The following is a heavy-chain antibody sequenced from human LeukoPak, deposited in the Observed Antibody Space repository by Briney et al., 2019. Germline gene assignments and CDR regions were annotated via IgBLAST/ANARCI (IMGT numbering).Heavy chain of an antibody. J-gene: IGHJ4*02. CDR3: ARRVAVTARYYFDF. CDR1: GGSISTYY. CDR2: VYYNGNT. D-gene: IGHD6-19*01. V-gene: IGHV4-59*08. Sequence: SETLSLTCTVSGGSISTYYWSWIRQPPGKGLEWIGYVYYNGNTNYNPSLKSRVTISVDTSKNQFSLRLSSVTAADTAVYFCARRVAVTARYYFDFWGQGTLVTVSS.